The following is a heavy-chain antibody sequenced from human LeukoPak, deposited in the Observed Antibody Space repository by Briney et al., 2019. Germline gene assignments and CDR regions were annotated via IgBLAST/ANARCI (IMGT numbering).Heavy chain of an antibody. D-gene: IGHD2-2*01. CDR1: GYTFTGYY. CDR2: INPNSGGT. J-gene: IGHJ4*02. V-gene: IGHV1-2*02. CDR3: ARDPIVVVPAAISPHLDY. Sequence: ASVKVSCKASGYTFTGYYMHWVRQAPGQGLEWMGWINPNSGGTNYAQKFQGRVTMTRDTSISTAYMELSRLRSEDTAVYYCARDPIVVVPAAISPHLDYWGQGTLVTVSS.